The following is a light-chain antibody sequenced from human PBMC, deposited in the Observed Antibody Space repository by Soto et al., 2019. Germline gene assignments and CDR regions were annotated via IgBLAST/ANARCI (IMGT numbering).Light chain of an antibody. CDR3: QDYDHLPPFT. Sequence: DIQMTQSPASLSASVGDRVTITCQASQDIRKYLSWYQQKPGRAPKLLIYGASYLETGVASRFSGSGYGTDFTFTIICLQAEDIATYYCQDYDHLPPFTVDRGTKVAI. V-gene: IGKV1-33*01. CDR1: QDIRKY. J-gene: IGKJ3*01. CDR2: GAS.